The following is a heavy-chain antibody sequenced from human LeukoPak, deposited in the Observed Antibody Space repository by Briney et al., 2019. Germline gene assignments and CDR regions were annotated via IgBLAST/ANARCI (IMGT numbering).Heavy chain of an antibody. CDR1: GYTFTSYD. Sequence: ASVKVSCKASGYTFTSYDINWVRQATGQGLEWMGWMNPNSGNTGYAQKFRGRVTMTRNTSISTAYMELSSLRSEDTAVYYCARAAGIVATSWFDPWGQGTLVTVSS. D-gene: IGHD5-12*01. CDR3: ARAAGIVATSWFDP. CDR2: MNPNSGNT. J-gene: IGHJ5*02. V-gene: IGHV1-8*01.